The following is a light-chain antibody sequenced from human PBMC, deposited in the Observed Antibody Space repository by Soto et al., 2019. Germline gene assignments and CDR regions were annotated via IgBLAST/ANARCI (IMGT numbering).Light chain of an antibody. J-gene: IGKJ1*01. CDR2: WAS. CDR3: QQYYRDPWT. Sequence: DIVMTQSPDSLAVSLGERATINCKSSQSLLYSSNNKNYLAWYQQKPGQPPKLLIYWASTRESGVPARFSGSGSGTDFTLTISSLQAEDVAVYYCQQYYRDPWTFGQGTKVEIK. CDR1: QSLLYSSNNKNY. V-gene: IGKV4-1*01.